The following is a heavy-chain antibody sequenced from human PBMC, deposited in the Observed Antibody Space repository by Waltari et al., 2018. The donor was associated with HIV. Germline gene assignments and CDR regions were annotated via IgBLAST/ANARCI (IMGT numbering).Heavy chain of an antibody. CDR1: GFTFSNAW. Sequence: EVHLVGSGGDLLKPGGCLRLSCAASGFTFSNAWMTWVRQAPGKGLEWVCRIKSKCDGGTTEYNAAVKGRFTISRDDSKTTLFLQMNSLKTEDTAVYYCTTEEGYGSGSYLDYWGQGTPLTVSS. D-gene: IGHD3-10*01. CDR2: IKSKCDGGTT. V-gene: IGHV3-15*01. CDR3: TTEEGYGSGSYLDY. J-gene: IGHJ4*02.